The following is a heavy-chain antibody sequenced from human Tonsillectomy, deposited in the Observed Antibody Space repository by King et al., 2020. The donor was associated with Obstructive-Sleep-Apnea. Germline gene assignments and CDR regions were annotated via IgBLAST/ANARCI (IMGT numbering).Heavy chain of an antibody. V-gene: IGHV4-59*08. CDR2: IYYTGST. Sequence: VQLQESGPGLVKPSETLSLTCTVSGGSISRYYWSWIRQPPWKGLEWIGYIYYTGSTNYNPSLKRRVTISVDTSKNQFSLKLSSVTAADTAVYYCARTANYWYYFDYWGQGTLVTVSS. J-gene: IGHJ4*02. CDR1: GGSISRYY. CDR3: ARTANYWYYFDY. D-gene: IGHD5-24*01.